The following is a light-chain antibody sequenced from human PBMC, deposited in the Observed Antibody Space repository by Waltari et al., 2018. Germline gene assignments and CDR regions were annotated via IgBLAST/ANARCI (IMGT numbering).Light chain of an antibody. CDR2: GTS. J-gene: IGKJ4*01. V-gene: IGKV3-20*01. Sequence: ASQGVTGISVTWYQQKLGQAPRLLIYGTSSRATGIPDRFSGSGSGTDFTLTISRLEPEDFAVYYCQQYDGEVVTFGGGTKVEI. CDR3: QQYDGEVVT. CDR1: QGVTGIS.